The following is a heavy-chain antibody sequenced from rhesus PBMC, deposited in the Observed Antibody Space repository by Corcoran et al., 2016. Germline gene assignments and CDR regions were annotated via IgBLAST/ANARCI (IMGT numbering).Heavy chain of an antibody. Sequence: QLQLQESGPGLVKPSETLSLTCAVSGGSISGYDWNGIRQPPGKGLEWIGIIDGNIVDTNYNPSLKSRVTISKDTSKNQFSLNLRSVTAADTAVYYCAMRRASLDVWGRGILVTVSS. J-gene: IGHJ5-2*02. V-gene: IGHV4-81*01. CDR3: AMRRASLDV. CDR2: IDGNIVDT. CDR1: GGSISGYD.